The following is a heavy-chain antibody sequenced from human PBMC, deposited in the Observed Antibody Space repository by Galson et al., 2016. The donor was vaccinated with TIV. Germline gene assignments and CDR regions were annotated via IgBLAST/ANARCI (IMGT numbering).Heavy chain of an antibody. J-gene: IGHJ6*02. CDR1: GGTFSSYV. CDR3: AKDRNTALDTYYYYYGMDV. D-gene: IGHD5-18*01. Sequence: SVKASCKASGGTFSSYVINWVRQAPGQGLEWMGGIVPLFRTTNYAQKFQGRVTFTADESSSTAYMEVSRLTSDDTAVYYCAKDRNTALDTYYYYYGMDVWGQGTTVTVSS. V-gene: IGHV1-69*13. CDR2: IVPLFRTT.